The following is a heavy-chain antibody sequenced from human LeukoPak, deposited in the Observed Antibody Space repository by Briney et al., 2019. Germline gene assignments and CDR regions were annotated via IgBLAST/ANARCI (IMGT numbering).Heavy chain of an antibody. CDR2: INHSGYT. J-gene: IGHJ4*02. Sequence: SETLSLTCAVSGVPFSNYYWSWVRQSPRQGLEWIGEINHSGYTNYNPSLKSRVSMSIDTSKNQFSLRLTSVTAADAGVYYCTRAVAGHPDWGQGTLVTVSS. CDR3: TRAVAGHPD. V-gene: IGHV4-34*01. D-gene: IGHD6-19*01. CDR1: GVPFSNYY.